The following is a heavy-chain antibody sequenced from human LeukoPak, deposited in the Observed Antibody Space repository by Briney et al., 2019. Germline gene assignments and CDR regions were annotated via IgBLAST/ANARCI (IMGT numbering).Heavy chain of an antibody. D-gene: IGHD6-19*01. CDR1: GFTFRIYA. Sequence: PGGSLRLSCAASGFTFRIYAMTWVRQAPGKGLEWVSTISSSGANTYYADSVKGLFTISRDNSKNTLYLQLNSLRAEDSAIYYCAKGASGSSGWFGDYWGQGTQVTVSS. CDR3: AKGASGSSGWFGDY. J-gene: IGHJ4*02. CDR2: ISSSGANT. V-gene: IGHV3-23*01.